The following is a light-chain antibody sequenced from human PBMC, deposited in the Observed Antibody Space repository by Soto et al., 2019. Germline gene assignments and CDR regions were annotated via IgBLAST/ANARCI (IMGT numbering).Light chain of an antibody. CDR3: QPRSDWPPRLT. CDR2: DAS. V-gene: IGKV3-11*01. CDR1: HTITNY. J-gene: IGKJ4*01. Sequence: EIVLTQSPATLSLSPGERATLSCRASHTITNYFAWYQQKPGKAPMLLVDDASYWAIGIPARFSGSGSGTDFTLTIRSLEPEDFSVYYCQPRSDWPPRLTFGGGTKVEIK.